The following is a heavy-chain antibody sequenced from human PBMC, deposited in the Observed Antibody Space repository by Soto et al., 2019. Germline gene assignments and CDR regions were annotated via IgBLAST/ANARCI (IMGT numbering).Heavy chain of an antibody. CDR1: GGSISSYY. CDR2: IYYSGST. J-gene: IGHJ5*02. Sequence: PSETMYLTSTVSGGSISSYYWSWVRQPPGKGLEWIGYIYYSGSTNYNPSLKSRVTISVDTSKNQFSLKLSSVTAADTAVYYCARILWFGELSLFDTWGQGTLVTVSS. CDR3: ARILWFGELSLFDT. V-gene: IGHV4-59*08. D-gene: IGHD3-10*01.